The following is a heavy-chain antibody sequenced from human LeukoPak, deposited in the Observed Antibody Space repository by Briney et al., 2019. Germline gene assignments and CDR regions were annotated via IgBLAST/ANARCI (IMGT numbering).Heavy chain of an antibody. V-gene: IGHV4-39*07. J-gene: IGHJ2*01. CDR2: INQSGSI. Sequence: KPSETLSLTCTVSGGSISSRSYYWGWIRQPPEKGLEWIGEINQSGSINYNPSLKSRVTMSVDTSKNQFSLKLSSVTAADTAVYYCARGSYGDYGFKHWYFDLWGRGTLVTVSS. CDR3: ARGSYGDYGFKHWYFDL. D-gene: IGHD4-17*01. CDR1: GGSISSRSYY.